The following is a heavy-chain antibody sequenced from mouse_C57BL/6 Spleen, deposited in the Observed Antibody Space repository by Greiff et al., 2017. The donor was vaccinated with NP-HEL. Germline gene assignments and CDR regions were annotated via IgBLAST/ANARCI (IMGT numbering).Heavy chain of an antibody. Sequence: EVKLVESGGGLVQPGGSLSLSCAASGFTFTDYYMSWVRQPPGKALEWLGFIRNKANGYTTEYSASVKGRFTISRDNSQSILYLQMNALRAEDSATYYCARWGFYDYEFAYWGQGTLVTVSA. CDR2: IRNKANGYTT. CDR3: ARWGFYDYEFAY. V-gene: IGHV7-3*01. CDR1: GFTFTDYY. J-gene: IGHJ3*01. D-gene: IGHD2-4*01.